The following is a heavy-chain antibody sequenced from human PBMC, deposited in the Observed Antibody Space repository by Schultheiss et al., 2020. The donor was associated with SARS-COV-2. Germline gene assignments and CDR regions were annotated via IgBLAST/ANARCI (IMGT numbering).Heavy chain of an antibody. CDR2: ISSDSVTR. J-gene: IGHJ4*02. V-gene: IGHV3-48*02. D-gene: IGHD5/OR15-5a*01. CDR3: ARGVGDY. Sequence: GESLKISCAASGFTFSSYTMNWVRQAPGKGLEWVSYISSDSVTRYAESVKGRFTISRDNAKNSLSLQMNSLRDEDTAVYYCARGVGDYWGQGALVTVSS. CDR1: GFTFSSYT.